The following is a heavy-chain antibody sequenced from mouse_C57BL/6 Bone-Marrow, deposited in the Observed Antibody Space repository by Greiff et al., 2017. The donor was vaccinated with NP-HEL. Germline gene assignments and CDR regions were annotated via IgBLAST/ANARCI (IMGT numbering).Heavy chain of an antibody. V-gene: IGHV5-9-1*02. CDR2: ISSGGDYI. Sequence: EVQRVESGEGLVKPGGSLKLSCAASGFTFSSYAMSWVRQTPEKRLEWVAYISSGGDYIYYADTVKGRFTISRDNARNTLYLQMSSLKSEDTAMYYCTRGPNWVYYAMDYWGQGTSVTGSS. CDR1: GFTFSSYA. D-gene: IGHD4-1*02. J-gene: IGHJ4*01. CDR3: TRGPNWVYYAMDY.